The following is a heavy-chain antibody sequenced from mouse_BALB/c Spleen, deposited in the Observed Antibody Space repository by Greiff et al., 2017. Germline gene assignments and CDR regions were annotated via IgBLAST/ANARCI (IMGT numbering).Heavy chain of an antibody. CDR1: GFTFTDYY. CDR2: IRNKANGYTT. V-gene: IGHV7-3*02. D-gene: IGHD2-3*01. Sequence: DVMLVESGGGLVQPGGSLRLSCATSGFTFTDYYMSWVRQPPGKALEWLGFIRNKANGYTTEYSASVKGRFTISRDNSQSILYLQMNTLRAEDSATYYCAREDGPAWFAYWGQGTLVTVSA. J-gene: IGHJ3*01. CDR3: AREDGPAWFAY.